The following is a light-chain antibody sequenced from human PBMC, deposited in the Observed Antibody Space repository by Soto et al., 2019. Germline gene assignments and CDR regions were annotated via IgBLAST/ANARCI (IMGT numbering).Light chain of an antibody. V-gene: IGKV1-27*01. CDR2: AAS. CDR3: QKFSAVPT. Sequence: DIQMTQSPSSLSASVGDRVTITCRASQAIYNYLAWYQQKPGKVPTLLISAASTLQSGVPSRFSCSGSGTDFTLTISSLQPEDVATDYCQKFSAVPTFGGGTKVEI. CDR1: QAIYNY. J-gene: IGKJ4*01.